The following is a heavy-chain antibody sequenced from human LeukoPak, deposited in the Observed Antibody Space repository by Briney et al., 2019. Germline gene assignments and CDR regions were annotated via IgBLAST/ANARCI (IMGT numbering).Heavy chain of an antibody. J-gene: IGHJ6*02. V-gene: IGHV3-9*01. Sequence: PGGSLRLSCAASGFTFSSYSMNWVRQVPGKGLEWVSGISWQSRTRKYADSVRGRFTISRDNAKNSLYLQMNSLKLEDTALYYCVKDRDFWSGLDVWGQGTMVTVS. CDR1: GFTFSSYS. CDR3: VKDRDFWSGLDV. D-gene: IGHD3-3*01. CDR2: ISWQSRTR.